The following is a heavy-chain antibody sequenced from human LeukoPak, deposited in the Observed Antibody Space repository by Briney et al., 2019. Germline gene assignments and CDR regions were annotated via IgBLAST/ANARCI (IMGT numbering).Heavy chain of an antibody. CDR3: ARGPRITIFGVVIISEYYYYGMDV. D-gene: IGHD3-3*01. CDR2: INHSGST. CDR1: GGSISSSGYY. J-gene: IGHJ6*02. Sequence: SETLSLTCTVSGGSISSSGYYWGWIRQPPGKGLEWIGEINHSGSTNYNPSLKSRVTISVDTSKNQFSLKLSSVTAADTAVYYCARGPRITIFGVVIISEYYYYGMDVWGQGTTVTVSS. V-gene: IGHV4-39*07.